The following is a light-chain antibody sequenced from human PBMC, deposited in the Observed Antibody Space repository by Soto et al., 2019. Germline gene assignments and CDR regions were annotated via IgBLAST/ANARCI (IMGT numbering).Light chain of an antibody. J-gene: IGKJ1*01. CDR1: QSVSSSF. CDR2: GTS. CDR3: QQYGSSSSWT. V-gene: IGKV3-20*01. Sequence: EIVLTQSPGTLSLSPGERATLSCRASQSVSSSFLAWYQQEPGQAPRLLIYGTSTRATGIPDRFSGSGSGTDFTLTISRLEPEDFAVYYCQQYGSSSSWTFGQGTKVEI.